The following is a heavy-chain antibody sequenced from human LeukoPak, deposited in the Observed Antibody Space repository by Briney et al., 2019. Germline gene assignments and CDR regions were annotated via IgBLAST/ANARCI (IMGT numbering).Heavy chain of an antibody. Sequence: GASVKVSCKASGYTFTSYARNWVRQAPGQGLEWRGWINTNTGNPTYAQGFTGRFVFSLDTSVSTAYLQISSLKAEDTAVYYCARDLYSSSWYVDYWGQGTLVTVSS. V-gene: IGHV7-4-1*02. CDR2: INTNTGNP. CDR1: GYTFTSYA. J-gene: IGHJ4*02. D-gene: IGHD6-13*01. CDR3: ARDLYSSSWYVDY.